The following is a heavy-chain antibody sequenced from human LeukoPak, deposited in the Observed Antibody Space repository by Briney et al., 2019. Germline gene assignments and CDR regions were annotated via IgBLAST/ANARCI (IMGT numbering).Heavy chain of an antibody. J-gene: IGHJ4*02. CDR1: SGSISSSGYY. D-gene: IGHD6-13*01. CDR3: AKGRPAAGQYSFDY. CDR2: TSYSGTT. V-gene: IGHV4-31*03. Sequence: SQTLSLTCTVSSGSISSSGYYWSWIRQLSGKGLEWIGSTSYSGTTYYNPSLKSRVTISLDTSKNQFSLKLSSVTAADTAVYYCAKGRPAAGQYSFDYWGQGILVTVSS.